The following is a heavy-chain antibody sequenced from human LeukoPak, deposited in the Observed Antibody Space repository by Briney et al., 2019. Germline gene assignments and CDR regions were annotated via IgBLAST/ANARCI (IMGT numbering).Heavy chain of an antibody. CDR3: ARGVVPDY. CDR2: INHSGST. V-gene: IGHV4-34*01. Sequence: SETLSLTCAVYGGSFSGYYWSWIRQPPGKGLEWIGEINHSGSTNYNPSLKSRVTISVDTSMNQFFLKLSSVTAADTAVYYCARGVVPDYWGQGTLVTVSS. CDR1: GGSFSGYY. J-gene: IGHJ4*02. D-gene: IGHD3-22*01.